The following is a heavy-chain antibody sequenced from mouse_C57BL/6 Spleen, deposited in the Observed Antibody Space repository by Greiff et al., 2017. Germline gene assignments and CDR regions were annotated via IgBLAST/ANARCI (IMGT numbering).Heavy chain of an antibody. CDR3: ARHRAYDYDGFAY. V-gene: IGHV5-15*04. CDR1: GFTFSDYG. CDR2: ISNLAYSI. Sequence: EVMLVESGGGLVQPGGSLKLSCAASGFTFSDYGMAWVRQAPRKGPEWVAFISNLAYSIYYADTVTGRFTISRENAKNTLYLEMSSLRSEDTAMYYCARHRAYDYDGFAYWGQGTLVTVSA. D-gene: IGHD2-4*01. J-gene: IGHJ3*01.